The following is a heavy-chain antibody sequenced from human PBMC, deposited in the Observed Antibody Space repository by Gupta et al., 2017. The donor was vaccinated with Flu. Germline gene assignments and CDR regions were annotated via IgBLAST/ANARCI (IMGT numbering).Heavy chain of an antibody. Sequence: QVQLQESGPGLVKPSETRSLTCTVSGGSISSNWWSWIRQPAGKGLEWIGRIFASGSTNYNPSLKSRVTMSIDTAKNQISLKVNSVTAADTAVYYCARDGGRSYGAGFDYWGQGTVVTVSS. V-gene: IGHV4-4*07. CDR1: GGSISSNW. D-gene: IGHD5-18*01. CDR3: ARDGGRSYGAGFDY. CDR2: IFASGST. J-gene: IGHJ4*02.